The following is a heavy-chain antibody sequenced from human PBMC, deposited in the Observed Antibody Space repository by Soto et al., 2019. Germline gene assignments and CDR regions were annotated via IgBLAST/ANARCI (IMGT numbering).Heavy chain of an antibody. D-gene: IGHD2-2*01. Sequence: QVQLQESGPGLVKPSETLSLTCTVSGGSVSSGSYYWSWIRQPPGKGLEWIGYIYYSGSTNYNPSLKSRVTISVDTSKNQFSLKLSSVTAADTAVYYCAILVPAAPQSVYYGMDVWGQGTTVTVSS. V-gene: IGHV4-61*01. CDR2: IYYSGST. CDR1: GGSVSSGSYY. CDR3: AILVPAAPQSVYYGMDV. J-gene: IGHJ6*02.